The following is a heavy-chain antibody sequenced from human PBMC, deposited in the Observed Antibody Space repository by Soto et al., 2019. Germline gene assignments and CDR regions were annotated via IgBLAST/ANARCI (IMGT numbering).Heavy chain of an antibody. CDR3: ASDYSGSYYIYYYYGMDV. J-gene: IGHJ6*02. CDR2: ISAYNGNT. D-gene: IGHD1-26*01. Sequence: ASVKVSCKASGYTFTSYGISWVRQAPGQGLEWMGWISAYNGNTNYAQKLQGRVTMTTDTSTSTAYMELRSLRSDDTAVYYCASDYSGSYYIYYYYGMDVWGQGTTVTVSS. V-gene: IGHV1-18*01. CDR1: GYTFTSYG.